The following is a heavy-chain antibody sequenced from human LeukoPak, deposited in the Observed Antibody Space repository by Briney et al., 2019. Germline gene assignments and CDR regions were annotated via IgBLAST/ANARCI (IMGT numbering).Heavy chain of an antibody. Sequence: ASVKASCKASGYTFTGYYMHWVRQAPGQGLEWMGWINPNSGGTNYAQKFQGRVTMTRDTSISTAYMELSRLRSDDTAVYYRARDPTPYYYDSSGYLYYFDYWGQGTLVTVSS. CDR2: INPNSGGT. CDR3: ARDPTPYYYDSSGYLYYFDY. D-gene: IGHD3-22*01. CDR1: GYTFTGYY. J-gene: IGHJ4*02. V-gene: IGHV1-2*02.